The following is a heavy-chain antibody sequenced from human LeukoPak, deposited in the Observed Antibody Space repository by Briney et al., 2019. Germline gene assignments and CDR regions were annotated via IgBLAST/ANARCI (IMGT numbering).Heavy chain of an antibody. CDR3: ARDREWELDFDY. CDR1: GYTFTSYG. J-gene: IGHJ4*02. Sequence: ASVKVSCKASGYTFTSYGISWVRQAPGQGLEWMGWISAYNGNTNYAQKLQGRVTMTTNTSTSTAYMELRRLRSDDTAVYYCARDREWELDFDYWGQGTLVTVSS. D-gene: IGHD1-26*01. CDR2: ISAYNGNT. V-gene: IGHV1-18*01.